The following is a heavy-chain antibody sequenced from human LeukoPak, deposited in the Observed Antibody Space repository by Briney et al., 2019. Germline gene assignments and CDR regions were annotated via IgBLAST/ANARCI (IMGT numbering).Heavy chain of an antibody. CDR1: GGSISSYY. J-gene: IGHJ6*02. CDR3: ARQVTPLYGMDV. Sequence: PSETLSLTCTVSGGSISSYYWSWIRQPPGKGLEWIGYIYYSGSTNYNPSLKGRVTISVDTSKNQFSLKLSSVTAADTAVYYCARQVTPLYGMDVWGQGTTVTVSS. V-gene: IGHV4-59*08. D-gene: IGHD2-21*02. CDR2: IYYSGST.